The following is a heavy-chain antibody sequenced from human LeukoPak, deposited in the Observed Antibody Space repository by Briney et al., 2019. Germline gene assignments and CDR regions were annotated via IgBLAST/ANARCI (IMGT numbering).Heavy chain of an antibody. CDR3: ARGEPYDILTGSDAFDI. J-gene: IGHJ3*02. Sequence: GSLRLSCAASGFTFSSYSMNWVRQAPGKGLEWIGEIYHSGSTNYNPSLKSRVTISVDKSKNQFSLKLSSVTAADTAVYYCARGEPYDILTGSDAFDIWGQGTMVTVSS. D-gene: IGHD3-9*01. V-gene: IGHV4-4*02. CDR2: IYHSGST. CDR1: GFTFSSYSM.